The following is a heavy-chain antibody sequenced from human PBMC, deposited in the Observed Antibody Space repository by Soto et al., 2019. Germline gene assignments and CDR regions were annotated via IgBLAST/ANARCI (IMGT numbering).Heavy chain of an antibody. D-gene: IGHD4-17*01. J-gene: IGHJ4*02. Sequence: WFRQAPGKGLEWVSAISGSGGSTYYADSVKGRFTISRENSKNTLYLQMNSLRAEDTAVYYRAKDREGLFEYWGQGTLVTVSS. CDR3: AKDREGLFEY. CDR2: ISGSGGST. V-gene: IGHV3-23*01.